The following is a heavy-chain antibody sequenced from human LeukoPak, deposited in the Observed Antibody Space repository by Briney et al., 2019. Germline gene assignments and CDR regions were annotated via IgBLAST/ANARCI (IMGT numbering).Heavy chain of an antibody. CDR1: GYSFTNFY. Sequence: ASVKVSCKASGYSFTNFYIHWVRQAPGLGLEWMGIINPSGGSTNYAQKFQGRVTMTSDTSASTVYLDLSSLRSEDTAIYYCARDKSSTNWLDSWGQGTLVTVSS. V-gene: IGHV1-46*01. CDR2: INPSGGST. CDR3: ARDKSSTNWLDS. J-gene: IGHJ5*01. D-gene: IGHD3-10*01.